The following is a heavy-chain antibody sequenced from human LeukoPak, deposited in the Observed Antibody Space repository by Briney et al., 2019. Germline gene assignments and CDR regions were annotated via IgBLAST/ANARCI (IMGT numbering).Heavy chain of an antibody. CDR2: IYYSGST. V-gene: IGHV4-59*01. D-gene: IGHD1-26*01. Sequence: EPSETLSLTCTVSGGSISSYYWSWIRQPPGKGLEWIGYIYYSGSTNYNPSLKSRVTISVDTSKNQFSLKLSSVTAADTAVYYCARDDSGSYPYWGQGTLVTVSS. CDR1: GGSISSYY. J-gene: IGHJ4*02. CDR3: ARDDSGSYPY.